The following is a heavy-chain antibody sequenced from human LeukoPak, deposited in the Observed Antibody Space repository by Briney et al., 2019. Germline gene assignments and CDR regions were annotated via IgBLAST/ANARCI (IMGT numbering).Heavy chain of an antibody. V-gene: IGHV3-48*01. D-gene: IGHD1-26*01. Sequence: GGSLRLSCAASGFSFSTNSMNWVRQVPGKGLEWISYISSNSATTYYADSVKGRFTISRDNAKNSLYLHMNSLRADDTAVYYCARDTRSLIDYWGQGTLVTVSS. CDR3: ARDTRSLIDY. CDR2: ISSNSATT. CDR1: GFSFSTNS. J-gene: IGHJ4*02.